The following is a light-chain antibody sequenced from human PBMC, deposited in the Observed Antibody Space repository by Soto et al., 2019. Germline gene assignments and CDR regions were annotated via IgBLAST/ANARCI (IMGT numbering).Light chain of an antibody. J-gene: IGLJ1*01. CDR1: SSDVGGYNY. CDR3: CSYAGSYTRYV. V-gene: IGLV2-11*01. Sequence: QSALTQPRSVSGSPGQSVTISCTGTSSDVGGYNYVSWYQQHPGKAPKRMIYDVSKRPSGVPDRFSGSKSGNPASLTISGLQAEDEADYYCCSYAGSYTRYVFGTGTKVTVL. CDR2: DVS.